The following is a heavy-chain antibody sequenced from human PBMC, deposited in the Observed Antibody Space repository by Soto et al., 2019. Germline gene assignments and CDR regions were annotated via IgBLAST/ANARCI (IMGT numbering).Heavy chain of an antibody. CDR1: GFTFSNYA. V-gene: IGHV3-30-3*01. Sequence: GGSLRLSCAVSGFTFSNYAIHWVRQAPGKGLEWVAFISYDGNNKYYADSVKGRFTISRDNSKNTLYVQMNSLRADDSSVYYCARGDPPPDIAPTFFYYSAMDVWGQGTTVTVSS. CDR3: ARGDPPPDIAPTFFYYSAMDV. CDR2: ISYDGNNK. J-gene: IGHJ6*02. D-gene: IGHD5-12*01.